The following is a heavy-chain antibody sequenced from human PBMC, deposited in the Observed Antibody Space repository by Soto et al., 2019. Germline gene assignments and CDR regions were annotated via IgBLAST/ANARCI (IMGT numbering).Heavy chain of an antibody. J-gene: IGHJ6*02. D-gene: IGHD4-4*01. Sequence: SVKVSCKASGGTFSSYAISWVRQAPGQGLEWMGRIIPFIGTANYAQKFQGRVTITADESTSTAYMELTSLRSEDTAVYYCARVVMTTVPASYYSGMDVWGQGTTVTATS. CDR3: ARVVMTTVPASYYSGMDV. V-gene: IGHV1-69*11. CDR2: IIPFIGTA. CDR1: GGTFSSYA.